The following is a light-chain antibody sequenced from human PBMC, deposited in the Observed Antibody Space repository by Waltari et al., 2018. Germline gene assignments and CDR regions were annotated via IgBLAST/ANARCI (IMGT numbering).Light chain of an antibody. CDR2: DVN. V-gene: IGLV2-8*01. J-gene: IGLJ1*01. CDR3: NSYAGSKHYV. Sequence: QSALTQPPSASGPPGQSVTIPCTGTSSDVGGYDYVSWYQQHPGKAPQLMIYDVNKRPSGVPDRFSGSKSGNTASLTVSGLQAEDEADYFCNSYAGSKHYVFGTGTKVTVL. CDR1: SSDVGGYDY.